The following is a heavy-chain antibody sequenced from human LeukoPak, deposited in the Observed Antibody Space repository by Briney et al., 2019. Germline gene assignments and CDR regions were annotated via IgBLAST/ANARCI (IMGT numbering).Heavy chain of an antibody. Sequence: PGGSLRLSCAASGFTVSSNYMSWVRQAPGKGLEWVSVIYSGGSTYYADSVKGRFTISRDNSKNTLYLQMNSLRAEDTAVYYCARAPSYSSGWYGSYWGQGTLVTVSS. CDR3: ARAPSYSSGWYGSY. J-gene: IGHJ4*02. D-gene: IGHD6-19*01. CDR1: GFTVSSNY. CDR2: IYSGGST. V-gene: IGHV3-66*02.